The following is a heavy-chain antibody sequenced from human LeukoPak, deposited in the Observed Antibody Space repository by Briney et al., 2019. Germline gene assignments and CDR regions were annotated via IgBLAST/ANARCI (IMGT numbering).Heavy chain of an antibody. Sequence: GGSLRLSCAASGFTFSSYAMHWVRQAPGKGLEWVAVISYDGSNKYYADSVKGRFTISRDNSKNTLYLQMNGLRAEDTAVYYCARVGVAWDIVVVPAAGYFQHWGQGTLVTVSS. CDR1: GFTFSSYA. J-gene: IGHJ1*01. D-gene: IGHD2-2*01. CDR2: ISYDGSNK. CDR3: ARVGVAWDIVVVPAAGYFQH. V-gene: IGHV3-30*04.